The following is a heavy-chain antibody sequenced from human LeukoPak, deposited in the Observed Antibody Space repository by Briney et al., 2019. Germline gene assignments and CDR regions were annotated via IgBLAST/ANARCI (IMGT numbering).Heavy chain of an antibody. Sequence: PGGSLRLSCAASGFNFSSYAMSWVRQAPGKGLEWVSVISGSGGSTYYVDSVKGRFTISRDNSKNTLSLQMNSLRAEDTAVYYCAKGDSGYYYDSSGYLNWFDPWGQGTLVTVSS. CDR2: ISGSGGST. CDR3: AKGDSGYYYDSSGYLNWFDP. CDR1: GFNFSSYA. V-gene: IGHV3-23*01. D-gene: IGHD3-22*01. J-gene: IGHJ5*02.